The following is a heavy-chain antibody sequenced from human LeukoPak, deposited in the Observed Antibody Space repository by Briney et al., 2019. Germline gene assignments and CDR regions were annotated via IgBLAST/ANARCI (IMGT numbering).Heavy chain of an antibody. CDR3: ARSVWYFDL. Sequence: PSETLSLTCTVSGGSISSSGYYWGWIRQPPGKGMEWIASIFYSGSTHYNPSLKSRVTISGDTSKNQFSLKVTSVTAADTAVYYCARSVWYFDLWGRGTLVTVSS. J-gene: IGHJ2*01. CDR1: GGSISSSGYY. V-gene: IGHV4-39*01. CDR2: IFYSGST.